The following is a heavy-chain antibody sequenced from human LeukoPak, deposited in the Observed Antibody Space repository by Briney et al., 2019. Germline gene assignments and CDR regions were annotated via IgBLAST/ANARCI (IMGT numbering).Heavy chain of an antibody. Sequence: SETLSLTCTVSGASMSSYYWTWIRQPAGKGLEYIGHIYSSERPNYNPSLKSRVTMSLDTSKNQFSLKLTSVTAADTAVYYCARPSSGWYVLDYWGQGTLVTVSS. D-gene: IGHD6-19*01. CDR3: ARPSSGWYVLDY. CDR1: GASMSSYY. J-gene: IGHJ4*02. V-gene: IGHV4-4*07. CDR2: IYSSERP.